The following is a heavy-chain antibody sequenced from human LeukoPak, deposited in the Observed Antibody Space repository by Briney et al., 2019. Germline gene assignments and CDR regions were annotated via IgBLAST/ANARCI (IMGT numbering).Heavy chain of an antibody. CDR1: GGTFSSYA. CDR3: AREGGGEAFDL. D-gene: IGHD3-16*01. J-gene: IGHJ3*01. V-gene: IGHV1-69*01. Sequence: GASVKVSCKASGGTFSSYAISWVRQAPGQGLEWMGGIIPIFGTANYAQKFQGRVTITADESTSTAYMELSSLRSEDTALYYCAREGGGEAFDLWGQGTMVTVSS. CDR2: IIPIFGTA.